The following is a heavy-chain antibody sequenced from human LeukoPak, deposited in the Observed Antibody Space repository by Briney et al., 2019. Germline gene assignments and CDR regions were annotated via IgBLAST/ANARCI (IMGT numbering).Heavy chain of an antibody. D-gene: IGHD6-13*01. CDR3: AKDLGVMGIAAAGTDC. J-gene: IGHJ4*02. CDR1: GFTFSSYA. V-gene: IGHV3-23*01. CDR2: ISGSGGST. Sequence: GGSLRLSCAASGFTFSSYAMSWVRQAPGKGLEWVSAISGSGGSTYYADSVKGRFTISRDNSKNTLYLQMNSLRAEDTAVYYCAKDLGVMGIAAAGTDCWGQGTLVAVSS.